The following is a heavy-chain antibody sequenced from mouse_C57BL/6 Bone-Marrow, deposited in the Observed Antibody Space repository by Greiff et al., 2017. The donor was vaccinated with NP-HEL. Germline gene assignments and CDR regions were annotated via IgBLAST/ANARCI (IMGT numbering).Heavy chain of an antibody. D-gene: IGHD2-3*01. CDR3: ARDPDGYYVYFDY. CDR2: ISYDGSN. CDR1: GYSITSGYY. J-gene: IGHJ2*01. V-gene: IGHV3-6*01. Sequence: EVQLQQSGPGLVKPSQSLSLTCSVTGYSITSGYYWNWIRQFPGNKLEWMGYISYDGSNNYNPSLKNRISITRDTSKNQFFLKLNSVTTEDTATYYCARDPDGYYVYFDYWGQGTTLTVSS.